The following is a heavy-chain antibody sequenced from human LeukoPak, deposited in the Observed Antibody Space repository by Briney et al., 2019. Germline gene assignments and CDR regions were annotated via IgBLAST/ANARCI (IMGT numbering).Heavy chain of an antibody. D-gene: IGHD2-2*01. CDR1: GYTFTGYY. Sequence: ASVKVSCKASGYTFTGYYIHWVQQAPGQGLEWMGWINPNNGGTNYAQKFQGRVIMTRDTSISTAYMDLSSLISDDTAIYYCARDSCSLSSCPFFGYWGQGTPVTVSS. CDR2: INPNNGGT. V-gene: IGHV1-2*02. CDR3: ARDSCSLSSCPFFGY. J-gene: IGHJ4*02.